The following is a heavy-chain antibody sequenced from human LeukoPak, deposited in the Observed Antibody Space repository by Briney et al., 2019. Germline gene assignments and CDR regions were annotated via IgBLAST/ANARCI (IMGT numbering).Heavy chain of an antibody. J-gene: IGHJ4*02. CDR2: INYSGST. D-gene: IGHD1-26*01. Sequence: SETLSLTCTVSGGSISSSSYYWGWLRQPPGKGLEWIGNINYSGSTYHNPSLKSRVTISVDTSKNQFSLKLSSVTAADTAVYYCARTIVGAGAYFDYWGQGTLVTVSS. CDR1: GGSISSSSYY. CDR3: ARTIVGAGAYFDY. V-gene: IGHV4-39*07.